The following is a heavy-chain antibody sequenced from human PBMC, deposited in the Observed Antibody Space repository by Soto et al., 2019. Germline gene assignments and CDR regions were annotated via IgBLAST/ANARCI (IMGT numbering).Heavy chain of an antibody. Sequence: SETLSLTCAVYGGSFSDYFWTWIRQPPGKGLEWIGEINHSGSTNFNPSLKSRLTISVDTSKNHFSLRLTSVTAADTAVYYCARDLWVEPELYYYGMDVWGQGTTVTVSS. CDR2: INHSGST. V-gene: IGHV4-34*01. CDR1: GGSFSDYF. J-gene: IGHJ6*02. CDR3: ARDLWVEPELYYYGMDV. D-gene: IGHD1-1*01.